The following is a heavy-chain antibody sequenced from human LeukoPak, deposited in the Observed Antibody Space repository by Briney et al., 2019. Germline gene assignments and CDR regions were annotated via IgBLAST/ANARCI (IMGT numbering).Heavy chain of an antibody. CDR3: AMGWYFDY. V-gene: IGHV4-34*01. CDR2: INHSGST. Sequence: PSETLSLTCPVYGGSFSGYYWSWIRQPPGKGLEWIGEINHSGSTNYNPSLKSRVTISVDTSKNQFSLKLSSVTAADTAVYYCAMGWYFDYWGQGTLVTVSS. CDR1: GGSFSGYY. J-gene: IGHJ4*02.